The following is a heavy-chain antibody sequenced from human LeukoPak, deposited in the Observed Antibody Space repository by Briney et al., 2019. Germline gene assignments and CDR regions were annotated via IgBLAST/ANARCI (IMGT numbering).Heavy chain of an antibody. J-gene: IGHJ4*02. D-gene: IGHD3-22*01. Sequence: GESLKISCNGSGYSFTNYWIGWGRQMPGKGLEWMGTIYPGDSDTRYRPSFQGQVTISADKSISTAYLQWSSLKASDTAMYYCARLGVEAYDSSGYYYFDYWGQGALVTVSS. CDR2: IYPGDSDT. V-gene: IGHV5-51*01. CDR3: ARLGVEAYDSSGYYYFDY. CDR1: GYSFTNYW.